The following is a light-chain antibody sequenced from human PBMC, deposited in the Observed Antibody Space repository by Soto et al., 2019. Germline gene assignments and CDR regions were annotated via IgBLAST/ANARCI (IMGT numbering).Light chain of an antibody. V-gene: IGLV2-14*01. CDR2: EVN. CDR3: TSYASRTTLL. Sequence: QSALTQPASVSGAPGQSITISCTGTSSNVGAYKYVTWHQQSPSKAPQLILFEVNHRPSGVSSCFSGSRSGNTASLTIAVLHPEDEGYYCCTSYASRTTLLFGGGTKVTVL. CDR1: SSNVGAYKY. J-gene: IGLJ2*01.